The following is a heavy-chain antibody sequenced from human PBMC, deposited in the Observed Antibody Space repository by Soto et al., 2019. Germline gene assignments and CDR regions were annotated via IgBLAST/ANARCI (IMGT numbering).Heavy chain of an antibody. CDR2: INHSGST. CDR3: ARGSPRGGYRSASFDY. V-gene: IGHV4-34*01. Sequence: NPSETLSLTCAVYGGSFSGYYWSWIRQPPGKGLEWIGEINHSGSTNYNPSLKSRVTISVDTSKNQFSLKLSSVTAADTAVYYCARGSPRGGYRSASFDYWGQGTLVTVSS. D-gene: IGHD3-16*02. J-gene: IGHJ4*02. CDR1: GGSFSGYY.